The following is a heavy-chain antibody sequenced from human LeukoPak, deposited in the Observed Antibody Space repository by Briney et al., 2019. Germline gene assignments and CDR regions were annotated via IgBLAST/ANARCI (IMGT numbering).Heavy chain of an antibody. Sequence: SQTLSLTCAISGDSVSSNSAAWSWLRQSPSRGLEWLGRTYYRSKWYHDYAVSVRSRLSVNPDTSKNHFSLQLNSVTPEDTAVYYCARFLGIGSQRYYFDSWGQGTLVTVSS. CDR2: TYYRSKWYH. V-gene: IGHV6-1*01. CDR1: GDSVSSNSAA. D-gene: IGHD6-19*01. CDR3: ARFLGIGSQRYYFDS. J-gene: IGHJ4*02.